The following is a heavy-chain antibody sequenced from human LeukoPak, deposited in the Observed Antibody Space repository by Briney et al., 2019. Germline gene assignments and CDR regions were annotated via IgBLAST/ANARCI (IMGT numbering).Heavy chain of an antibody. CDR3: AKDGDFGGVYDY. CDR2: ISHDGSNK. V-gene: IGHV3-30*18. Sequence: GGSLRLSCAASGFTFSSYGMHWVRQAPGKGLEWVAAISHDGSNKYYADSVKGRFTISRDNSKNTLYLQMNSLRAEDTAVYYCAKDGDFGGVYDYWGQGTLVTVSS. D-gene: IGHD3-10*01. CDR1: GFTFSSYG. J-gene: IGHJ4*02.